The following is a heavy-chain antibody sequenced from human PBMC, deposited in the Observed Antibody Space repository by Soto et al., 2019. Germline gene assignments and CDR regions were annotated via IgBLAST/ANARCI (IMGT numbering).Heavy chain of an antibody. CDR1: GYTFTSYA. CDR3: ARSIVVVTALDY. Sequence: QVQLVQSGAEEKKPGASVKVSCKASGYTFTSYAMHWVRQAPGQRLEWMGWINAGNGNTKYSQTFQGRVTITRDTSASTAYMELSRLRSEDTAVYYCARSIVVVTALDYWGQGTLVTVSS. D-gene: IGHD2-21*02. J-gene: IGHJ4*02. V-gene: IGHV1-3*05. CDR2: INAGNGNT.